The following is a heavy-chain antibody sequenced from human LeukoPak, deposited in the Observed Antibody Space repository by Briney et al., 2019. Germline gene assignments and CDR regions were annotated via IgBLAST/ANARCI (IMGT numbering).Heavy chain of an antibody. D-gene: IGHD4-17*01. CDR1: GDSISNYY. V-gene: IGHV4-59*01. CDR2: IYYSGST. CDR3: ARDRVQYGVNP. J-gene: IGHJ5*02. Sequence: SETLSLTCTVSGDSISNYYWSWIRQPPGKGLEWIGYIYYSGSTNYNPSLKSRVTISVDTSKNQFSLKLSSVTAADTAVYYCARDRVQYGVNPWGQGTLVTVSS.